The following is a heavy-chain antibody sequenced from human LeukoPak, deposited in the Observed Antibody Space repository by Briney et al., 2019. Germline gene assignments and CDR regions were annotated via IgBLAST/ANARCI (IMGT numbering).Heavy chain of an antibody. CDR1: GFTFDDYA. V-gene: IGHV3-9*01. J-gene: IGHJ6*03. D-gene: IGHD4-11*01. CDR2: ISWNSGSI. CDR3: ARDPRDPTETTTLYYYYYYMDV. Sequence: GGSLRLSCAASGFTFDDYAMHWVRQAPGKGLEWVSGISWNSGSIGYADSVKGRFTISRDNSKNTLYLQMGSLRAEDTAVYYCARDPRDPTETTTLYYYYYYMDVWGKGTTVTVSS.